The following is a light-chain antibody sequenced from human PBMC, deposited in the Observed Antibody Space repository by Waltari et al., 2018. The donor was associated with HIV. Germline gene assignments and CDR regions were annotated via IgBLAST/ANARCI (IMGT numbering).Light chain of an antibody. V-gene: IGKV4-1*01. CDR3: QQYYSTPET. CDR2: WAS. CDR1: QSVLYSSNNKNY. J-gene: IGKJ1*01. Sequence: DIVMTQSPDSLVVSLGERATINCKSSQSVLYSSNNKNYLAWYQQKPGQPPKLLIYWASTRESWVPDRFSGSGSGTDFTLTISSLQAEDVAVYYCQQYYSTPETFGQGTKVEIK.